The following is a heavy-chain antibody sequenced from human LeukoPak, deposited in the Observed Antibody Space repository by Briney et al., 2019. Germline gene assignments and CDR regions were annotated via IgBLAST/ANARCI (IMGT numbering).Heavy chain of an antibody. D-gene: IGHD1-1*01. CDR1: GGTFSSYA. V-gene: IGHV1-69*04. J-gene: IGHJ4*02. CDR2: IIPILGIA. Sequence: SVKVSCKASGGTFSSYAISWVRQAPGQGLEWMGRIIPILGIANYAQKFQGRVTITADKSTSTAYMELSSLRSEDTAEYYCARDRYDSPFDYWGQGTLVTVSS. CDR3: ARDRYDSPFDY.